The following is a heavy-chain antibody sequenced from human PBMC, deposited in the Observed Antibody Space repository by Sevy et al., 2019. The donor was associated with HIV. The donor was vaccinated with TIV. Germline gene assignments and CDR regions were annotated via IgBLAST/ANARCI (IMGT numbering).Heavy chain of an antibody. D-gene: IGHD1-26*01. CDR2: IWYDGSNK. V-gene: IGHV3-33*01. Sequence: GGSLRLSCAASGFTFSSYGMHWVRQAPGKGLEWVAVIWYDGSNKYYADTVKGRLTISRDNSKNTLYLQMNSLAAEATAVYYCARAVGEQLNDAFDIWGQGTMVTVSS. CDR1: GFTFSSYG. J-gene: IGHJ3*02. CDR3: ARAVGEQLNDAFDI.